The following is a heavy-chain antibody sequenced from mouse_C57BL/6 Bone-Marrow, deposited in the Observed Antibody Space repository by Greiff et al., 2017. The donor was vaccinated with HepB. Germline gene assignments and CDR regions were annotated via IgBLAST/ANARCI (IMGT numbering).Heavy chain of an antibody. D-gene: IGHD1-1*01. J-gene: IGHJ1*03. Sequence: VQLQQPGAELVKPGASVKLSCKASGYTFTSYWMHWVKQRPGQGLEWIGMIHPNSGSTNYNEKFKSKATLTVDKSSSTAYMQLSSLTSEDSAVYYCARRGRTVVAHWYFDVWGTGTTVTVSS. CDR3: ARRGRTVVAHWYFDV. CDR1: GYTFTSYW. CDR2: IHPNSGST. V-gene: IGHV1-64*01.